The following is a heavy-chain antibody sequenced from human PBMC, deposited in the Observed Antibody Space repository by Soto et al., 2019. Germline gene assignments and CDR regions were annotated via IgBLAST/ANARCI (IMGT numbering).Heavy chain of an antibody. CDR1: GFTFRTYA. CDR2: ISNDGNDK. V-gene: IGHV3-30*03. Sequence: PGGSLRLSCAASGFTFRTYAMHWVRQAPGKGLEWVAVISNDGNDKHSADTVKGRFTISRDNSKNTLYLQMNSLRAEDTAVCYCARDEAVGPAASSFGYWGQGTLVTVSS. J-gene: IGHJ4*02. D-gene: IGHD2-2*01. CDR3: ARDEAVGPAASSFGY.